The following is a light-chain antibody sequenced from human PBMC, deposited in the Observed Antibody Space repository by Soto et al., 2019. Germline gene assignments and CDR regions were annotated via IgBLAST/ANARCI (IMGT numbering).Light chain of an antibody. CDR2: GAS. J-gene: IGKJ1*01. CDR1: QSISTY. V-gene: IGKV1-39*01. Sequence: DIQMTQSPSSLSASVGDRVTITCRASQSISTYLNWYQHKPGKAPKLLIYGASSLKSGVPSRFSGSGSGTDFSLTISSLQPEDFATYYCQQSYSSPPTFGQGTKVDIK. CDR3: QQSYSSPPT.